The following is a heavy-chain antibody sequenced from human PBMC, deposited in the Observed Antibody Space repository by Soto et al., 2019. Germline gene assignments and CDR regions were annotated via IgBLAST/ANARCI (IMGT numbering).Heavy chain of an antibody. Sequence: GGSLRLSCAASGFTFSSYAMGWVRQAPGKGLGWVSAISGSGGSTYYADSVKGRFTISRDNSKNTLYLQMNSLRAEDTAVYYCAKDQYGDYEPNWFDPWGQGTLVTVSS. CDR1: GFTFSSYA. D-gene: IGHD4-17*01. V-gene: IGHV3-23*01. CDR3: AKDQYGDYEPNWFDP. CDR2: ISGSGGST. J-gene: IGHJ5*02.